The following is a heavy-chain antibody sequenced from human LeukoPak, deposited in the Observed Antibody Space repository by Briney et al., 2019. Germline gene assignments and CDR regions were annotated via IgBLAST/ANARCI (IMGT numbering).Heavy chain of an antibody. D-gene: IGHD3-9*01. J-gene: IGHJ6*02. Sequence: GGSLRLSCAASGFTVSANYMRWVRQAPGKGLEWVSVISSGGNTYYADSVKGRFSISRDTSKNTLFLQMNRLRAEDTAVYYCARADYDIPISAQYNYGMDDWGQGDTVIVSS. CDR2: ISSGGNT. CDR3: ARADYDIPISAQYNYGMDD. CDR1: GFTVSANY. V-gene: IGHV3-66*01.